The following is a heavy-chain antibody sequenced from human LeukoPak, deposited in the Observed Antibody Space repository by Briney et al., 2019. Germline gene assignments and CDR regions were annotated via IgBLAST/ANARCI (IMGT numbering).Heavy chain of an antibody. CDR2: IYTSGST. CDR1: GGSISSYY. J-gene: IGHJ4*02. CDR3: ARVATVYGDYSYYFDY. V-gene: IGHV4-4*07. D-gene: IGHD4-17*01. Sequence: PSETLSLTCTVSGGSISSYYWSWIRQPAGKGLEWIGRIYTSGSTNYNPSLKSRVTMSVDTSKNQFSLKLSSVTAADTAVYYCARVATVYGDYSYYFDYWGQGTLVTVSS.